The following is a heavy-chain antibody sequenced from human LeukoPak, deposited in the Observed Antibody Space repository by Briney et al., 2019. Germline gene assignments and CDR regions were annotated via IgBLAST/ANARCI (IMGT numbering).Heavy chain of an antibody. CDR1: GFTVSSNY. Sequence: PGGSPRLSCAASGFTVSSNYMSWVRQAPGKGLEWVSVIYSGGSTYYADSVKGRFTISRDNSKNTLYLQMNSLRAWDTAVYYCARDMSSGSGPYGMDVWGQGTTVTVSS. CDR3: ARDMSSGSGPYGMDV. D-gene: IGHD2-15*01. J-gene: IGHJ6*02. V-gene: IGHV3-66*01. CDR2: IYSGGST.